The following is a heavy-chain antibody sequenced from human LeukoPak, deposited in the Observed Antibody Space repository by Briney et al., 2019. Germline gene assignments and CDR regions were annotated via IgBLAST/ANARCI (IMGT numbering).Heavy chain of an antibody. CDR1: GGSISSSSYY. J-gene: IGHJ2*01. CDR3: ARGLRRYWYFDL. V-gene: IGHV4-39*07. Sequence: SETLSLTCTVSGGSISSSSYYWGWIRQPPGKGLEWIGSIYYSGSTYYNPSLKSRVTISVDTSKNQFSLKLSSVTAADTAVYYCARGLRRYWYFDLWGRGTLVTVSS. CDR2: IYYSGST.